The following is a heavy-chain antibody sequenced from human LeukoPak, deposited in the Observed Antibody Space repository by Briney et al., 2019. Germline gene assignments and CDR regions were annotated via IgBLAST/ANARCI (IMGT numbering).Heavy chain of an antibody. CDR2: ISGSGGST. Sequence: GGSLRLSCAASGFTFSSYGMSWVRQAPGKGLEWVSAISGSGGSTYYADSVKGRFTISRDNSKNTLYLQMNSLRAEDTAVYYCAKDGDDSSGYYYYFDYWGQGTLVTVSS. J-gene: IGHJ4*02. D-gene: IGHD3-22*01. CDR1: GFTFSSYG. CDR3: AKDGDDSSGYYYYFDY. V-gene: IGHV3-23*01.